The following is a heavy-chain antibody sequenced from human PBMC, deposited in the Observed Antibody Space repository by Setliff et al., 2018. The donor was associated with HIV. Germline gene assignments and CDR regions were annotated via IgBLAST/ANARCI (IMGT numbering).Heavy chain of an antibody. CDR3: VRHHDSDFSGDPDWFDP. CDR2: IYASGSA. V-gene: IGHV4-61*09. CDR1: GGSIRSESHS. D-gene: IGHD2-15*01. J-gene: IGHJ5*02. Sequence: SETLSLTCTVSGGSIRSESHSWSWIRQPAGKGLEWIGHIYASGSATYNPSLKSRVAISIDTSNNHFSLKLRSVAAADTSVYYCVRHHDSDFSGDPDWFDPWGQGILVTVSS.